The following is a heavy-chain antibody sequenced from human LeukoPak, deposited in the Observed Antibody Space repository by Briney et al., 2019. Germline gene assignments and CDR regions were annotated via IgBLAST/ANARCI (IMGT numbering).Heavy chain of an antibody. V-gene: IGHV6-1*01. CDR2: TYYRSKWYN. CDR3: ARDRPERNKYGLFDS. J-gene: IGHJ4*02. D-gene: IGHD1-14*01. CDR1: GDSVSSNSAA. Sequence: SQTLSLTCAISGDSVSSNSAAWNWIRQSPSRGPEWLGRTYYRSKWYNDYAVSVKSRITINSDTSKNQFSPQLNSVTPEDTAVYYCARDRPERNKYGLFDSWGQGTLVTVSS.